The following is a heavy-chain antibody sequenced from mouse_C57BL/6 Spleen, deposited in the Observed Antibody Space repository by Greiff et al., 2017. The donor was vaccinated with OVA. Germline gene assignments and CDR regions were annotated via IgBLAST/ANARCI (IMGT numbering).Heavy chain of an antibody. V-gene: IGHV5-16*01. CDR1: GFTFSDYY. CDR3: ARDPTYGSSWYFDV. J-gene: IGHJ1*03. Sequence: DVKLVESEGGLVQPGSSMKLSCTASGFTFSDYYMAWVRQVPEKGLEWVANINYDGSSTYYLDSLKSRFIISRDNAKNILYLQMSSLKSEDTATYYCARDPTYGSSWYFDVWGTGTTVTVSS. CDR2: INYDGSST. D-gene: IGHD1-1*01.